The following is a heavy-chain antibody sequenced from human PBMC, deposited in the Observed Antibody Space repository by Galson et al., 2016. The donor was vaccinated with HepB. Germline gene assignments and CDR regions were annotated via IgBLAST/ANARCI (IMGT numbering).Heavy chain of an antibody. Sequence: SETLSLTCTVSGGSIRGYYWSWIRQPPGKGLEWIGYTFYSGSTNYNPSLKRRVTISVETSKNQVSLKLHSVTAADTAVYYCARAGSSPRPVSYYFYGMDVWGQGTTVTVSS. CDR1: GGSIRGYY. CDR2: TFYSGST. J-gene: IGHJ6*02. D-gene: IGHD6-19*01. CDR3: ARAGSSPRPVSYYFYGMDV. V-gene: IGHV4-59*01.